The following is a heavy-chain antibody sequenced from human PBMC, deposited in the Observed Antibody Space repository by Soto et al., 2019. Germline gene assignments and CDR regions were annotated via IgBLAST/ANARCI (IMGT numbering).Heavy chain of an antibody. D-gene: IGHD3-22*01. V-gene: IGHV3-23*01. Sequence: GGSLRLSCAASGFTFSSYGMHWVRQAPGKGLEWVSAISGSGGSTYYADSVKGRFTISRDNSKNTLYLQMNSLRAEDTAVYYCAKDSDSSGYYYLDYFDYWGQGTLVTVSS. CDR1: GFTFSSYG. J-gene: IGHJ4*02. CDR3: AKDSDSSGYYYLDYFDY. CDR2: ISGSGGST.